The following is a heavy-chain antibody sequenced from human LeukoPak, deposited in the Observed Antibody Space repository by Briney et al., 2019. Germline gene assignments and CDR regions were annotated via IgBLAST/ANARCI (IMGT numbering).Heavy chain of an antibody. CDR3: ARAAIAAARIYYYMDV. D-gene: IGHD6-13*01. CDR1: GFTFSSYS. J-gene: IGHJ6*03. CDR2: ISTSSSYI. Sequence: GGSLRLSCAASGFTFSSYSMNWVRRAPGKGLEWVSFISTSSSYIHNADSVKGRFTISRDNAENSLYLQMNSLRAEDTAVYYCARAAIAAARIYYYMDVWGKGTTVTVSS. V-gene: IGHV3-21*01.